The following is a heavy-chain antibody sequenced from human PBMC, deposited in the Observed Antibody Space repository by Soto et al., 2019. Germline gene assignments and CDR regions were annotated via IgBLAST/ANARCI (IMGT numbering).Heavy chain of an antibody. CDR2: INHSGST. CDR3: ARVGRYYYYYYMDV. Sequence: SETLSLTCAVYGGSFSGYYWSWIRQPPGKGLEWIGEINHSGSTNYNPSLKSRVTISVDTSKNQFSLKLSSVTAADTAVYYCARVGRYYYYYYMDVWGKGTTVTVSS. CDR1: GGSFSGYY. J-gene: IGHJ6*03. V-gene: IGHV4-34*01.